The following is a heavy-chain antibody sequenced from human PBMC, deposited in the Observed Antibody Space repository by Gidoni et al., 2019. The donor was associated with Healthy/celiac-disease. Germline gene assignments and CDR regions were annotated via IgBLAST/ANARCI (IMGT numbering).Heavy chain of an antibody. V-gene: IGHV3-48*02. CDR3: ARGAMVRGVKGDVIRDSYFDY. CDR1: GFTFSSYS. Sequence: EVQLVESGGGLVQPGGSLRLSCAASGFTFSSYSMNWVRQAPGKGLEWVSYISSSSSTIYYADSVKGRFTISRDNAKNSLYLQMNSLRDEDTAVYYCARGAMVRGVKGDVIRDSYFDYWGQGTLVTVSS. D-gene: IGHD3-10*01. CDR2: ISSSSSTI. J-gene: IGHJ4*02.